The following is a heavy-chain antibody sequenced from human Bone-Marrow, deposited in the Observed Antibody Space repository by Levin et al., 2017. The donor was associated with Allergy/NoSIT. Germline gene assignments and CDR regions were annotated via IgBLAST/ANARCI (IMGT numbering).Heavy chain of an antibody. CDR3: TTKAGILYYGMDV. Sequence: GESLKISCAASGFTFSNAWMSWVRQAPGKGLEWVGRIKSKTDGGTTDYAAPVKGRFTISRDDSKNTLYLQMNSLKTEDTAVYYCTTKAGILYYGMDVWGQGTTVTVSS. CDR2: IKSKTDGGTT. CDR1: GFTFSNAW. D-gene: IGHD6-13*01. J-gene: IGHJ6*02. V-gene: IGHV3-15*01.